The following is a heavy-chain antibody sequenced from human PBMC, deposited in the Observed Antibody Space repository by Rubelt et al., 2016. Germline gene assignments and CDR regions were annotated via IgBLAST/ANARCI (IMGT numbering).Heavy chain of an antibody. J-gene: IGHJ5*02. CDR1: GGSISSSGYY. Sequence: QLQLQESGPGLVKPSETLSLTCTVSGGSISSSGYYWGWIRQPPGKGLEWIATISYSGSTYYSPSLNSRFTMSVDTSQNLYSLGLRAVTAADTAVYYWARKGSPENNWFDPWGQGTLVTGSS. CDR2: ISYSGST. CDR3: ARKGSPENNWFDP. V-gene: IGHV4-39*07.